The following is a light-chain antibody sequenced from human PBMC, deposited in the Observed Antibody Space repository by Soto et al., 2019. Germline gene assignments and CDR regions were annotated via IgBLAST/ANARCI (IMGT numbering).Light chain of an antibody. CDR3: QQYGRSPLT. V-gene: IGKV3-20*01. CDR2: GAS. J-gene: IGKJ4*01. Sequence: EIVLTQSPATMSVSPGEGVTLSCRASQSVSSSYLAWYQQKPGQAPRLLIYGASSRATGIPDRFSGSGSGTDFTLTINRLEPEDCAVYYCQQYGRSPLTFGGGTKVDIK. CDR1: QSVSSSY.